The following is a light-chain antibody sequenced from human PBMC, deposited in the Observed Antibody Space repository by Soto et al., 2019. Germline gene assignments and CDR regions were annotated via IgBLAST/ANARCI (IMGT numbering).Light chain of an antibody. Sequence: EIVLTQSPGTLSLSPGERATLSCRASQSVSSTYLAWYQQKPGQAPRLLIYGASNRATGIPDRFSGSGSGTDFTLTISRLEPEDFAVYYCQQYGSSGTFGQGTRLEI. J-gene: IGKJ5*01. V-gene: IGKV3-20*01. CDR3: QQYGSSGT. CDR2: GAS. CDR1: QSVSSTY.